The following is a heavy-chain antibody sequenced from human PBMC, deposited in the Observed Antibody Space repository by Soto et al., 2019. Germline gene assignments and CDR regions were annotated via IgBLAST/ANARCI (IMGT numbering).Heavy chain of an antibody. D-gene: IGHD6-13*01. Sequence: PSETLSLTCAVYGGSFSGYYWSWIRQPPGKGLEWIGEINHSGSTNYNPSLKSRVTISVDTSKNQFSLKLSSVTAADTAVYYCARGIAAAGFQHWGQGTLVTVPS. V-gene: IGHV4-34*01. CDR1: GGSFSGYY. J-gene: IGHJ1*01. CDR2: INHSGST. CDR3: ARGIAAAGFQH.